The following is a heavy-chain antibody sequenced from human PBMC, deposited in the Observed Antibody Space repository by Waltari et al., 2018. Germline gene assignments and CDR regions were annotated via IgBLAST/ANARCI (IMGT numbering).Heavy chain of an antibody. CDR3: AHSGSYFDY. CDR2: IKEDGSDK. Sequence: EVRLVESGGGLVQPGGSLRLSCAASGFIFTSYWMSWVRQAPGKGLEWVANIKEDGSDKNYVDSVKGRFTISRDNAKNSVYLQMNSLRAEDTAVYYCAHSGSYFDYWGQGTLVTVSS. V-gene: IGHV3-7*01. D-gene: IGHD1-26*01. J-gene: IGHJ4*02. CDR1: GFIFTSYW.